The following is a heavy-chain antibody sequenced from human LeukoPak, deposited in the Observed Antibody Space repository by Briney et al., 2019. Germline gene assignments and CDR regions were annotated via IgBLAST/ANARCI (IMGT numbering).Heavy chain of an antibody. Sequence: GGSLRLSCAASGFTFSSYNMNWVRQAPGKGLEWVSYITSGGNTIYYADSVKGRFTISRDNAKNSLYLQMNSLRAEDTAVYYCARGRRRTVTTGYYFDYWGQGTLVTVSS. V-gene: IGHV3-48*01. J-gene: IGHJ4*02. D-gene: IGHD4-17*01. CDR3: ARGRRRTVTTGYYFDY. CDR2: ITSGGNTI. CDR1: GFTFSSYN.